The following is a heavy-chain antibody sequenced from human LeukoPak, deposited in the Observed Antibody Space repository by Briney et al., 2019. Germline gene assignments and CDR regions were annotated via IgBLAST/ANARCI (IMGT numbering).Heavy chain of an antibody. CDR2: IHTSGST. CDR1: GGSISSYY. J-gene: IGHJ4*02. V-gene: IGHV4-4*07. CDR3: ARGKVVAGTPGQNSWDY. Sequence: SETLSLTCIVSGGSISSYYWNWIRQPAGKGLEWIGRIHTSGSTNYNPSLKSRLTMSVDTSKNQFSLKLSSVTAADTAVYYCARGKVVAGTPGQNSWDYWGQGTLVTVSS. D-gene: IGHD6-19*01.